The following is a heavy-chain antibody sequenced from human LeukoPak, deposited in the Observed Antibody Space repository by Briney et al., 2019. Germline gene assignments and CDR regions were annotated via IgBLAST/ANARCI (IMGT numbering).Heavy chain of an antibody. Sequence: SETLSLTCTVSGGSISSSSYYWGWIRQPPGKGLEWIGSIYYSGSTYYNPSLKSRVTISVDTSKNQFSLKLSSVTAADTAVYYCARELYSYGSPFDIWGQGTMVTVSS. CDR2: IYYSGST. J-gene: IGHJ3*02. D-gene: IGHD5-18*01. CDR1: GGSISSSSYY. CDR3: ARELYSYGSPFDI. V-gene: IGHV4-39*07.